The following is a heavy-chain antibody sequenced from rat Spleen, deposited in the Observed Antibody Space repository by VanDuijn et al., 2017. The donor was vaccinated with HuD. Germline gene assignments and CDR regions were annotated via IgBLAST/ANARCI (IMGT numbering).Heavy chain of an antibody. V-gene: IGHV5-20*01. CDR3: TTGYSSYIGVMDA. D-gene: IGHD1-2*01. Sequence: EVQLVESGGGLVQPGRSLKLSCAASGFTFSDYYMAWVRQAPTKGLEWVASISYDGGSTYYRDSVKGRFTISRDNAKSSLYLQMDSRRSEDTATYYCTTGYSSYIGVMDAWGQGASVTVSS. J-gene: IGHJ4*01. CDR1: GFTFSDYY. CDR2: ISYDGGST.